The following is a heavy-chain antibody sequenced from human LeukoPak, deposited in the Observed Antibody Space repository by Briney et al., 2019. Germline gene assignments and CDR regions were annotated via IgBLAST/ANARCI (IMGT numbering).Heavy chain of an antibody. J-gene: IGHJ4*02. Sequence: PSETLSLTCAVSGYSISSGYYWGWIRQPPGKGLEWIGSIYYSGSTYYNPSLKSRVTISVDTSKNQFSLKLSSVTAADTAVYYCARQGFPYYDFWSGYGFLGYWGQGTLVTVSS. CDR1: GYSISSGYY. CDR3: ARQGFPYYDFWSGYGFLGY. D-gene: IGHD3-3*01. V-gene: IGHV4-38-2*01. CDR2: IYYSGST.